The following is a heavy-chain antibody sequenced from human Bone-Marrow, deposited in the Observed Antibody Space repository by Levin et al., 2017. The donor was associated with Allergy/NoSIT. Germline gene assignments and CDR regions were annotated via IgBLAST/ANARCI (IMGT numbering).Heavy chain of an antibody. CDR1: GFSLSTSGVG. D-gene: IGHD3-22*01. J-gene: IGHJ5*02. CDR3: AHIVYYGSSPYSAENWFDP. V-gene: IGHV2-5*02. CDR2: IYWDDHK. Sequence: KVSGPTLVKPTQTLTLTCTFSGFSLSTSGVGVGWIRQPPGKALECLGLIYWDDHKWYSPSLKSRLTITKDTSRNQVVLKMTNMDPVDTATYYCAHIVYYGSSPYSAENWFDPWGQGTLVTVSS.